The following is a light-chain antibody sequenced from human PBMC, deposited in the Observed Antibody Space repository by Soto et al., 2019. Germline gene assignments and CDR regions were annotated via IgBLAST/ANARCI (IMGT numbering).Light chain of an antibody. V-gene: IGLV2-14*01. Sequence: QSALTQPASVSGSPGQSITISCTGTSSDVGGYNYVSWYQQHPGKAPKLMIYEVSKRPSGVSNRFSGSKSGNTASLTISGLQAEDEADYYCSSYRSSITYVFGSGTKLTVL. CDR2: EVS. J-gene: IGLJ1*01. CDR1: SSDVGGYNY. CDR3: SSYRSSITYV.